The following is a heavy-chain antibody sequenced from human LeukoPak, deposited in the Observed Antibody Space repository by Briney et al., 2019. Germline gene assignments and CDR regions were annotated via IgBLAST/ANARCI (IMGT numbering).Heavy chain of an antibody. J-gene: IGHJ4*02. CDR1: GGTVSSYA. Sequence: SVTVSCTASGGTVSSYAISWVRRAPGKGVEWIGGIIPIFGTANYAHQFQGRVTIPADESTSTAYMELSSLRSEDTAVYYCARVGYSYGYAYFDYWGQGTLVTVSS. V-gene: IGHV1-69*13. CDR2: IIPIFGTA. CDR3: ARVGYSYGYAYFDY. D-gene: IGHD5-18*01.